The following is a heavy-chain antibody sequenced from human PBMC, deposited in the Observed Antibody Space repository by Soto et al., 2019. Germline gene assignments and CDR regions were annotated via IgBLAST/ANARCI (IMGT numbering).Heavy chain of an antibody. Sequence: SETLSLTCTVSGGSIRSASSYWGWIRQPPGKGLEWIGSIYYSGSTYYNPSLKSRVTISVDRSKNQFSLKLSSVTAADTAVYYCTRGEQRPVNNWFDPWGQGNLVTVSS. CDR3: TRGEQRPVNNWFDP. CDR2: IYYSGST. D-gene: IGHD6-25*01. J-gene: IGHJ5*02. CDR1: GGSIRSASSY. V-gene: IGHV4-39*01.